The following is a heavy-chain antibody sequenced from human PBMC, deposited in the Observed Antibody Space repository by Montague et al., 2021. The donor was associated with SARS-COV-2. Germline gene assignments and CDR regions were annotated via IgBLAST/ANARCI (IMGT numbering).Heavy chain of an antibody. CDR2: IFFSGAS. D-gene: IGHD2-15*01. CDR1: GDSLSHDY. V-gene: IGHV4-59*01. CDR3: ARINRNDAFVGVFDI. J-gene: IGHJ3*02. Sequence: SETLSLTCTVSGDSLSHDYWAWIRQPPGKSLEWIGYIFFSGASNYKPSFKSPVTISVDTPKNQFSPRLSSVTAADTAVYYCARINRNDAFVGVFDIWGQGTLVTVSS.